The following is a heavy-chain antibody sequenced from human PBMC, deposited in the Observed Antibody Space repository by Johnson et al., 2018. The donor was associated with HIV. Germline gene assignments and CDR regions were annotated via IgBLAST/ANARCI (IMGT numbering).Heavy chain of an antibody. Sequence: QVQLVESGGGVVQPGSSLRLSCAASGFTFSSYAMHWVRQAPGKGLEWVAVISYDGSNKYYADSVKGRFTISRDNSKNTLYLQMNSLRAEDTAVYYCARDLDTAMVTCAFDIWGQGTMVTVSS. CDR2: ISYDGSNK. D-gene: IGHD5-18*01. CDR3: ARDLDTAMVTCAFDI. V-gene: IGHV3-30-3*01. CDR1: GFTFSSYA. J-gene: IGHJ3*02.